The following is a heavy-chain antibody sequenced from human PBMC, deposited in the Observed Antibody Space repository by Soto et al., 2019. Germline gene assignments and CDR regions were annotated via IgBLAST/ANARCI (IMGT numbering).Heavy chain of an antibody. J-gene: IGHJ4*02. V-gene: IGHV3-33*01. CDR1: GFTFSSYG. D-gene: IGHD3-16*01. CDR2: IWYDGSNK. CDR3: ARARFWANTYYFDY. Sequence: PGGSLRLSCAASGFTFSSYGMHWVRQAPGKGLEWVAVIWYDGSNKYYADSVRGRFTISRDNSKNTLYLQMNSLRAEDTAVYYCARARFWANTYYFDYWGQGTLVTVSS.